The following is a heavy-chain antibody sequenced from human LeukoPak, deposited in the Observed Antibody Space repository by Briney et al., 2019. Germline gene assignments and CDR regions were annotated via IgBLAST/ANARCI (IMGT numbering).Heavy chain of an antibody. CDR2: IYYSGST. J-gene: IGHJ4*02. D-gene: IGHD5-24*01. Sequence: ASETLSLTCTVSGGSISSYYWSWIRQPPGKGLEWIGYIYYSGSTNYNPSLKSRVTISVDTSKNQFSLKLSSVTAADTAVYYCASEMATIISAPDYWGQGTLVTVSS. CDR1: GGSISSYY. V-gene: IGHV4-59*01. CDR3: ASEMATIISAPDY.